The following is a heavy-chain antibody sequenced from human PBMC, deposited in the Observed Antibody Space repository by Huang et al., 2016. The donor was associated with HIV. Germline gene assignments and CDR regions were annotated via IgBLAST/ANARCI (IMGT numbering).Heavy chain of an antibody. V-gene: IGHV4-39*02. CDR1: GGSIRTNDYY. CDR2: IYYGGTT. CDR3: ARESYHRLFFGSWYGFSLDY. J-gene: IGHJ4*02. D-gene: IGHD6-13*01. Sequence: QLQLQESGPGLLKPSETLSLTCTVSGGSIRTNDYYWGWTRQPPGKGLEWIGSIYYGGTTSYSPSLRGRLTISVDTSKNQFSLRLTSVTAADTGVYYCARESYHRLFFGSWYGFSLDYWGQGTLVTVSS.